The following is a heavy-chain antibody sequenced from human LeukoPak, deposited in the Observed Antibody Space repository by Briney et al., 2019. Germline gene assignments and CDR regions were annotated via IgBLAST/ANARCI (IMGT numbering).Heavy chain of an antibody. D-gene: IGHD1-1*01. CDR1: EFSLRSYS. Sequence: GGSLRLSCGASEFSLRSYSMDWVRQAPGKGLEWVSHINSGSSTIYYADSVKGRFTISRDNAGNSLYLHMNSLRAEDTAVYYCARVLLERPGIDSFDMGGQGTMVTVSP. CDR3: ARVLLERPGIDSFDM. CDR2: INSGSSTI. J-gene: IGHJ3*02. V-gene: IGHV3-48*01.